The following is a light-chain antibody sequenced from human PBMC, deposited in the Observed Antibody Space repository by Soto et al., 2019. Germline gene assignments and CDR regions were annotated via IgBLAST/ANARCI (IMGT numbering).Light chain of an antibody. Sequence: QSALTQPASVSGSLGQSITISCTGTSSDVGGYNYVSWYQHHPGKALKVLIYDVNNRPSGVSNRFSGSKSGSTASLTISGLQAEDEAGYFCCSYTSSNTVVFGGGTKVTVL. CDR1: SSDVGGYNY. CDR3: CSYTSSNTVV. V-gene: IGLV2-14*03. J-gene: IGLJ3*02. CDR2: DVN.